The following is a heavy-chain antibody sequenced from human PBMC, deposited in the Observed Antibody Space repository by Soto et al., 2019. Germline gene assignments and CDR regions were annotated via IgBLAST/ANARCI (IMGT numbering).Heavy chain of an antibody. Sequence: SETLSLTCTVSGGSISSGGYYWNWIRQYPGKGLEWIAYIYQSGTPYYNPPLKSRATISIDRSKNQFSLKLSSVTAADTAVYYCARGTYFDYWGQGSLVTVSS. CDR3: ARGTYFDY. CDR2: IYQSGTP. J-gene: IGHJ4*02. V-gene: IGHV4-31*03. CDR1: GGSISSGGYY.